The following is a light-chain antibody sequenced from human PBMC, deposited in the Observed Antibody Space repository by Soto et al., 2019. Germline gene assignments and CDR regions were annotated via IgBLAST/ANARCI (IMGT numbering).Light chain of an antibody. J-gene: IGKJ2*01. CDR1: QSVRDW. Sequence: DIQMTQSPSTLSASVGDSVTLTCRASQSVRDWLSWYPQKPGKAPKLLFYKASNLESGVPSRVGGRGSGTEFTLTISSLQHEDSATYDSKQYNTFYPYTFDQGTKLEIK. CDR2: KAS. CDR3: KQYNTFYPYT. V-gene: IGKV1-5*03.